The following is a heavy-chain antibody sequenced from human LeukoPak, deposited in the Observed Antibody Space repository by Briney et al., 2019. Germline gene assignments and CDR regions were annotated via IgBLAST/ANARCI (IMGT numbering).Heavy chain of an antibody. CDR2: INPSGGST. CDR1: GYTFTSYY. V-gene: IGHV1-46*01. D-gene: IGHD2-15*01. CDR3: ASSAGYCSGGSCYGNWFDP. Sequence: ASVKVSCKASGYTFTSYYMHWVRQAPGQGLEWMGIINPSGGSTSYAQKFQGRVTMTRDMSTSTVYMELSSLRSEDTAVYYCASSAGYCSGGSCYGNWFDPLGPGNPGHRLL. J-gene: IGHJ5*02.